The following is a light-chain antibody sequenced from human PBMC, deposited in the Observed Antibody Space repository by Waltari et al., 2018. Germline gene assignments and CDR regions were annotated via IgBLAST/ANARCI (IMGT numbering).Light chain of an antibody. CDR3: QVWDSGTNHYV. CDR1: KIGSKN. CDR2: DDG. J-gene: IGLJ1*01. V-gene: IGLV3-21*02. Sequence: SYELTQPPSVSVAPGQTARITCDGDKIGSKNVHWYQHKPGQAPVLVVYDDGDRPSWIPERFAGSTSGNTAALTISRVDAGDEAEYYCQVWDSGTNHYVFGTVTKVTVL.